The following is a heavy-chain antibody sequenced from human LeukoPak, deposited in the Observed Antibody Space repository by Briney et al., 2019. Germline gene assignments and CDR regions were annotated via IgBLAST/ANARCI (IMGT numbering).Heavy chain of an antibody. Sequence: GGSLKISCKGSGYSFTTYWIGWVRQMPGKGLEWMGIIYPGDSDTRYSPSFQGQVTISADKSISTASLQWNSLKASDTAMYYCARHEGGDIVVVSGFEYWGQGTLVTVSS. CDR3: ARHEGGDIVVVSGFEY. V-gene: IGHV5-51*01. CDR1: GYSFTTYW. CDR2: IYPGDSDT. D-gene: IGHD2-2*01. J-gene: IGHJ4*02.